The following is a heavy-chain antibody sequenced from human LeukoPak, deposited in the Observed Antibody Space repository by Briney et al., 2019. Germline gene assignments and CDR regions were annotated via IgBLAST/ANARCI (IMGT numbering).Heavy chain of an antibody. Sequence: PGGSLRLSCAASGFTFSSYGMSWVRQAPGKGLEWVSAISGSGGSTYYADSVKGRFTISRDNSKNTLYLQMNSLRAEDTAVYYCAKGSTYYYDSSGHSDYWGQGTLVTVSS. CDR2: ISGSGGST. J-gene: IGHJ4*02. V-gene: IGHV3-23*01. CDR3: AKGSTYYYDSSGHSDY. D-gene: IGHD3-22*01. CDR1: GFTFSSYG.